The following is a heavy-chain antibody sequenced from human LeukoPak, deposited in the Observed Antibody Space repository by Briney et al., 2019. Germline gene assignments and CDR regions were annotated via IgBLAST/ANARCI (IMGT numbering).Heavy chain of an antibody. J-gene: IGHJ5*02. Sequence: SETLSLTCTVSGGSISSGSYYWSWIRQPAGKGLEWIGRIYTSGSTTYNPSLKSRVTISVDTSKNQFSLKLSSVTAADTAVYYCARVARSWVNWFDPWGQGTLVTVSS. CDR2: IYTSGST. V-gene: IGHV4-61*02. CDR1: GGSISSGSYY. CDR3: ARVARSWVNWFDP. D-gene: IGHD6-13*01.